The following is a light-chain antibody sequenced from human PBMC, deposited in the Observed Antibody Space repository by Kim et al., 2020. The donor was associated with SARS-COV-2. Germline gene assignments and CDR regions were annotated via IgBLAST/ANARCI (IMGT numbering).Light chain of an antibody. CDR2: DVF. Sequence: PRQSITIPCTGTSSDVGGYNYVSWYQQLPGKVPKLMIYDVFKRPPGVSNRFSGSKSDNTASLTISGLQAEDEADYYCSSYTFGSAIFGGGTQLTVL. CDR3: SSYTFGSAI. J-gene: IGLJ2*01. CDR1: SSDVGGYNY. V-gene: IGLV2-14*03.